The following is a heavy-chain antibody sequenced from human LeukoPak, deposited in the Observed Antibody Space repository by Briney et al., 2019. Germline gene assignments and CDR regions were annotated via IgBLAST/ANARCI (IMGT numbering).Heavy chain of an antibody. D-gene: IGHD2-2*01. CDR1: GFTFDDYA. J-gene: IGHJ6*03. CDR2: INWNGGTT. Sequence: GGSLRLSCVASGFTFDDYAMSWVRQAPGKGLEWVSGINWNGGTTAYADSVKGRSTISRDNAKNSLYLQVNSLRAEDTAFYYCARRARRGALVPAALFDTRYYFYYYMDVWGKGTTVSVSS. CDR3: ARRARRGALVPAALFDTRYYFYYYMDV. V-gene: IGHV3-20*04.